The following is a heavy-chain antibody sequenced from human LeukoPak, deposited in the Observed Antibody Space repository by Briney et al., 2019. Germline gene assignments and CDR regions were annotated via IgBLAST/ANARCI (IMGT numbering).Heavy chain of an antibody. CDR1: GFTFRSYA. D-gene: IGHD3-3*01. CDR2: ISGSGGST. CDR3: ANLKEGITIFGVVIIEDYYYYGMDV. J-gene: IGHJ6*02. Sequence: GRSLRLSCAPSGFTFRSYAMSCVPQAPGKGLVWVSAISGSGGSTYYADAVKGRFTISRDNSKNTLYLQMNSLRAEDTAVYYCANLKEGITIFGVVIIEDYYYYGMDVWGQGTTVTVSS. V-gene: IGHV3-23*01.